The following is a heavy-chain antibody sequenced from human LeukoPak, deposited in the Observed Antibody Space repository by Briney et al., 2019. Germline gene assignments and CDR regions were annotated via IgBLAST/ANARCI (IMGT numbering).Heavy chain of an antibody. CDR2: IHTRGSI. Sequence: SETLSLTCTISGVSISSYYWSWIRQPAGKGLEWIGRIHTRGSINYTPSLKSRFTMAIDTSNNQFSLKLRSVTAADTAVYYCARADPLGSQDYWGQGTLVTVSS. CDR1: GVSISSYY. V-gene: IGHV4-4*07. CDR3: ARADPLGSQDY. D-gene: IGHD3-10*02. J-gene: IGHJ4*02.